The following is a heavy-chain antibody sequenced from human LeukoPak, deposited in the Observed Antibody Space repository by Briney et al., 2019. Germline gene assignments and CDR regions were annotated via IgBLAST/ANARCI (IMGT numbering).Heavy chain of an antibody. J-gene: IGHJ6*02. D-gene: IGHD6-19*01. V-gene: IGHV3-21*01. Sequence: PGGSLRLSCAASGFTFSRSSMNWVRQAPGKGLEWVSSISSSGGYIYYADSVKGRFTISRDNAKNSLFLQMNSLRAEDTAVYYCARPTVAGLYYYYGMDVWGQGTTVTVSS. CDR1: GFTFSRSS. CDR2: ISSSGGYI. CDR3: ARPTVAGLYYYYGMDV.